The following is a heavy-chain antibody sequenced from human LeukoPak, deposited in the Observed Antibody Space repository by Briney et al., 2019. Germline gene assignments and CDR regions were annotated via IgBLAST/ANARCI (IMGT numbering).Heavy chain of an antibody. J-gene: IGHJ1*01. V-gene: IGHV4-34*01. CDR3: ARGHSPVTTKVSYFQH. CDR2: INHSGST. CDR1: GGSFSGYY. D-gene: IGHD4-17*01. Sequence: SETLSLTCAVYGGSFSGYYWSWIRQPPGKGLEWIGEINHSGSTNYNPSLKSRVTILVDTSKNQFSLKLSSVTAADTAVYYCARGHSPVTTKVSYFQHWGQGTLVTVSS.